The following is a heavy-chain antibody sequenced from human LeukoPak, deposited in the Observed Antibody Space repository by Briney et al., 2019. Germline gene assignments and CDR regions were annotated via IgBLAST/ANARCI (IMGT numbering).Heavy chain of an antibody. J-gene: IGHJ4*02. D-gene: IGHD3-16*01. CDR3: AKEDDYVWGSYYY. CDR1: GLTFSSYG. V-gene: IGHV3-33*06. CDR2: IWYDGSKK. Sequence: GGSLRLSCAASGLTFSSYGMHWVRQAPGKGLEWVALIWYDGSKKYHADSVKGRFTISRDNSKNTLYLEMNSLRAEDTAVYYCAKEDDYVWGSYYYWGQGTLVTVSS.